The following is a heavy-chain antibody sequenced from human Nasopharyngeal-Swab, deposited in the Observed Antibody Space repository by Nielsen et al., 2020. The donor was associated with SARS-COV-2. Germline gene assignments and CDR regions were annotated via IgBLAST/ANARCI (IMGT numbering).Heavy chain of an antibody. V-gene: IGHV1-18*01. CDR2: IGAYNGNT. J-gene: IGHJ4*02. D-gene: IGHD3-3*01. CDR3: ARHGVAEDY. Sequence: WVRQVPGQGLEWMGWIGAYNGNTSYAQKFQDRVTMTTDTSTSTVYMELRSLRSDDTAVYYCARHGVAEDYWGQGTLVTVSS.